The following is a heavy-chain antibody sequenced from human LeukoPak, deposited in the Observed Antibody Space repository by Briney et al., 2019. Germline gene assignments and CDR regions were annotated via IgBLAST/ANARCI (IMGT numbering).Heavy chain of an antibody. D-gene: IGHD2-2*01. Sequence: SETLSLTCAVSGYSISSGYYWGWIRQPPGKGREWIGSIYHSGSTYYNPSLKSRVTITEDTSKNQFSLKLSSVTAADTAVYYCARHAVGYCSSTSCYPDAFDIWGQGTMVTVSS. CDR2: IYHSGST. J-gene: IGHJ3*02. CDR1: GYSISSGYY. CDR3: ARHAVGYCSSTSCYPDAFDI. V-gene: IGHV4-38-2*01.